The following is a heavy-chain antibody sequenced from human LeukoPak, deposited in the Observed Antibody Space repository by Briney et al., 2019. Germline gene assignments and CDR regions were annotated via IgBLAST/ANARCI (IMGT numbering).Heavy chain of an antibody. CDR2: IWYDGSKK. J-gene: IGHJ5*02. CDR3: AKDLSYGSNWFDP. V-gene: IGHV3-33*06. CDR1: GFTFSSHG. D-gene: IGHD5-18*01. Sequence: GRSLRLSCAASGFTFSSHGKHWVRQAPGKGLEWVALIWYDGSKKYYADSVKGRFTISRDDSKNTLYLQMNSLRAEDTAMYYCAKDLSYGSNWFDPWGQGTLVTVSS.